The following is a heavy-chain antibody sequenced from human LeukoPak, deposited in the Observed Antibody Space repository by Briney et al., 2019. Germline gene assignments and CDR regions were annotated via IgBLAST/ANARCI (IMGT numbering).Heavy chain of an antibody. J-gene: IGHJ4*02. CDR2: IYYSGST. Sequence: PSETLSLTCTVSGGSISSGGYYWSWIRQHPGKGLEWIGYIYYSGSTYYNPSLKSRVTISVDTSKNQFSLKLSSVTAADTAVYYCARVVGFGESGEYYFDYWGQGTQVTVSS. CDR3: ARVVGFGESGEYYFDY. CDR1: GGSISSGGYY. V-gene: IGHV4-31*03. D-gene: IGHD3-10*01.